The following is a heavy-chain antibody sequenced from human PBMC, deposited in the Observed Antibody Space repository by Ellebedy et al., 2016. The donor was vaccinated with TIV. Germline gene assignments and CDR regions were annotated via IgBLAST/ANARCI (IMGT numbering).Heavy chain of an antibody. CDR2: IWYDGSNK. CDR3: AKSLGRGIIAAAGTDY. D-gene: IGHD6-13*01. Sequence: GESLKISCAASGFTFSSYGMHWVRQAPGKGLEWVAVIWYDGSNKYYADSVKGRFTISRDNSKNTLYLQMNSLRAEDTAVYYCAKSLGRGIIAAAGTDYWGQGTLVTVSS. V-gene: IGHV3-33*06. CDR1: GFTFSSYG. J-gene: IGHJ4*02.